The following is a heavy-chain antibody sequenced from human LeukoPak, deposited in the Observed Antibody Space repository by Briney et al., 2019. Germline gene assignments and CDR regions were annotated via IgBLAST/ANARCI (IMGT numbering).Heavy chain of an antibody. CDR3: ARRRKYYYDSSGYFP. CDR2: IYYSGST. D-gene: IGHD3-22*01. CDR1: GGSISSGSYY. V-gene: IGHV4-39*01. Sequence: SETLSLTCTVSGGSISSGSYYWSWIRQPPGKGLEWIGSIYYSGSTYYNPSLKSRVTISVDTSKNQFSLKLSSVTAADTALYYCARRRKYYYDSSGYFPWGQGTLVTVSS. J-gene: IGHJ5*02.